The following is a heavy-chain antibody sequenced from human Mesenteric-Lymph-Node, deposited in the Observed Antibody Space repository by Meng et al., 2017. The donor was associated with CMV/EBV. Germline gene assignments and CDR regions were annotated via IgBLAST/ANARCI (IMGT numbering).Heavy chain of an antibody. J-gene: IGHJ5*02. D-gene: IGHD2/OR15-2a*01. CDR1: GYTFTDFY. CDR3: ARGNVNPEGFDP. Sequence: QVHQVQTRAEVGNPGAWVTASCKASGYTFTDFYIHWVRQAPGQGLEWMGRINPNSGVSNSAQNFQGRVTMTRDTSISTAYMELGRLTSDDTAVYYCARGNVNPEGFDPWGQGTLVTVSS. CDR2: INPNSGVS. V-gene: IGHV1-2*06.